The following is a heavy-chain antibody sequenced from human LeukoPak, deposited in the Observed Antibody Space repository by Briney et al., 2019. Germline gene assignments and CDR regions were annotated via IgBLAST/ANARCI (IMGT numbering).Heavy chain of an antibody. CDR3: ARVYCSVVVAATRGCYFDS. CDR1: GYTFTSYG. Sequence: ASVKVSCKASGYTFTSYGISWVRQATGQGLEWMGWMNPNSGNTGLAQKFQGRVTMTRNTSIITAHMELSSLTSEDTAVYYCARVYCSVVVAATRGCYFDSWGQGTLVTVSS. J-gene: IGHJ4*02. CDR2: MNPNSGNT. V-gene: IGHV1-8*02. D-gene: IGHD2-15*01.